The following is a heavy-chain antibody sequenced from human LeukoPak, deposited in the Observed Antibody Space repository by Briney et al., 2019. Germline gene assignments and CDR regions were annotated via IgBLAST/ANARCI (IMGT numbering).Heavy chain of an antibody. V-gene: IGHV4-39*01. D-gene: IGHD1-26*01. CDR2: IYYSGST. J-gene: IGHJ4*02. Sequence: AETLTLTCTVSGGSISSSSYYWGWILQPSGKGLEWIGSIYYSGSTYYNPSLKSRVTISVDTSKNQFSLKLSSVTAADTAVYYCAKSGGYGLIDYWGQGTLVTVSS. CDR3: AKSGGYGLIDY. CDR1: GGSISSSSYY.